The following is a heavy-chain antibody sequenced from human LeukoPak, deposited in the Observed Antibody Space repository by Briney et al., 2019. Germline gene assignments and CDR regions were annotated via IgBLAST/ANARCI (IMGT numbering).Heavy chain of an antibody. CDR3: ARDLEVRGVIRYYFDY. V-gene: IGHV4-59*01. CDR1: GGSISSYY. J-gene: IGHJ4*02. Sequence: SETLSLTCTVSGGSISSYYWSWIRQPPGKGLEWIGYIYYSGSTNYNPSLKSRVTISVDTSKNQFSLKLSSVTAADTAVYYCARDLEVRGVIRYYFDYWGQGTLVTVSS. CDR2: IYYSGST. D-gene: IGHD3-10*01.